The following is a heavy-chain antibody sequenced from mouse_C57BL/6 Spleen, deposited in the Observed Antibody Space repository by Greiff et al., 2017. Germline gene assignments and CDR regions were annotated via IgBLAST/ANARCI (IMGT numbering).Heavy chain of an antibody. D-gene: IGHD2-14*01. CDR2: IDPETGGT. Sequence: VKLVESGAELVRPGASVTLSCKASGYTFTDYEMHWVKQTPVHGLEWIGAIDPETGGTAYNQKFKGKAILTADKSSSTAYMELRSLTSEDSAVYYCTRKGIYYSRYGNYWGQGTTLTVSS. V-gene: IGHV1-15*01. J-gene: IGHJ2*01. CDR1: GYTFTDYE. CDR3: TRKGIYYSRYGNY.